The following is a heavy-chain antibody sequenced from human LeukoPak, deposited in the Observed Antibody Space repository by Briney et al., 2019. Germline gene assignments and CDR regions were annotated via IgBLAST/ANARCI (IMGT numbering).Heavy chain of an antibody. D-gene: IGHD3-9*01. V-gene: IGHV7-4-1*02. Sequence: ASVKVSCKASVYTFTSYAMNWVRQAPGQGLEWMGWINTNTGNPTYAQGFTGRFVFSLDTSVSTAYLQISSLKAEDTAVYYCARGNYDILTGYRFDYWGQGTLVTVSS. CDR3: ARGNYDILTGYRFDY. CDR2: INTNTGNP. J-gene: IGHJ4*02. CDR1: VYTFTSYA.